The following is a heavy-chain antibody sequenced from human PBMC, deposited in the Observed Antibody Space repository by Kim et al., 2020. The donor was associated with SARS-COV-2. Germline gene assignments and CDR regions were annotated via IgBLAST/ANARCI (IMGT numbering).Heavy chain of an antibody. V-gene: IGHV1-46*01. D-gene: IGHD6-13*01. CDR1: GYTFTSYY. J-gene: IGHJ4*02. CDR2: VNPSGGST. Sequence: ASVKVSCKASGYTFTSYYIHWVRQAPRQGREWLGIVNPSGGSTSYAPKFQGIVTMTRDTSTSTVYMELSSLRSEDTAVYYCARGYSSRGDVDYWGQGTLV. CDR3: ARGYSSRGDVDY.